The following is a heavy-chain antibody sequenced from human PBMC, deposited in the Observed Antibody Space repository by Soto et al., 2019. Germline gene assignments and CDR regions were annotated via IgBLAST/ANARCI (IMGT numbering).Heavy chain of an antibody. CDR3: ARRTNYGDYSFDY. Sequence: SETLSLTCTVSGGSISTDSHYWGWIRQPPGKGLEWIGSVYYAGSTYKNPSLHSRVTISVDTSKNHFSLKLNSVTAADTAVYYGARRTNYGDYSFDYWGQGNLVTVSS. CDR1: GGSISTDSHY. J-gene: IGHJ4*02. CDR2: VYYAGST. V-gene: IGHV4-39*02. D-gene: IGHD4-17*01.